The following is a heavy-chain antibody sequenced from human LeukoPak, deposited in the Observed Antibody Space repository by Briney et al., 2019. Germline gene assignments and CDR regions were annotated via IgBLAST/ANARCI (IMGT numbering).Heavy chain of an antibody. J-gene: IGHJ4*02. V-gene: IGHV3-74*01. CDR2: INSDGRTT. CDR1: GFSFSSFW. CDR3: ARGGYGAHMG. D-gene: IGHD4-17*01. Sequence: PGGSLRLSCAASGFSFSSFWMHWVRQVPGKGLLWVSGINSDGRTTGYADSVKGRFTISRGNAKNTVDLQMNSLRAEDTAVYYCARGGYGAHMGWGQGTLVTVSS.